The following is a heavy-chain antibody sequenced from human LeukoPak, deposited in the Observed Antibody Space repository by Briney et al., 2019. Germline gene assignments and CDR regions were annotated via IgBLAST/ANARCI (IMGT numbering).Heavy chain of an antibody. D-gene: IGHD6-13*01. J-gene: IGHJ4*02. V-gene: IGHV3-21*01. Sequence: GGSLRLSCAASGLTFSSYSMNWVRQAPGKGLEWVSSISSSSSYIYYADSVKGRFTISRDNAKNSLYLQMNSLRAEDTAVYYCARVELAKSVDYWGQGTLVTVSS. CDR3: ARVELAKSVDY. CDR1: GLTFSSYS. CDR2: ISSSSSYI.